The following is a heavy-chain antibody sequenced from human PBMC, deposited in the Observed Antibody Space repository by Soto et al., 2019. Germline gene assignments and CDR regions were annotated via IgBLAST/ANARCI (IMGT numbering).Heavy chain of an antibody. CDR1: GFTFSTYW. CDR2: IKQDGSEK. CDR3: AREYTSGWYYSL. J-gene: IGHJ4*02. D-gene: IGHD6-19*01. V-gene: IGHV3-7*05. Sequence: GGSLRLSCAASGFTFSTYWMTWVRQAPGKGLEWVANIKQDGSEKYYVDSVKGRFTISRDSAKNSLYLQMNSLRAEDTAIYYCAREYTSGWYYSLWGQGTLVTVSS.